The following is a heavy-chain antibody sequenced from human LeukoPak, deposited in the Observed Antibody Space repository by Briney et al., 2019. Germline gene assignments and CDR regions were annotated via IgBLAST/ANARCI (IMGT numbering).Heavy chain of an antibody. V-gene: IGHV4-61*02. CDR1: GGSISSGSYY. Sequence: PSQTLSLTCTVSGGSISSGSYYWSWIRQPAGKGLEWIGRIYTSGSTNYNPSLKSRVTISVDTSKNQFSLKLSSVTAADTAVYYCARGAYCTNGVCYNDAFDIWGQGTMITVSS. D-gene: IGHD2-8*01. J-gene: IGHJ3*02. CDR3: ARGAYCTNGVCYNDAFDI. CDR2: IYTSGST.